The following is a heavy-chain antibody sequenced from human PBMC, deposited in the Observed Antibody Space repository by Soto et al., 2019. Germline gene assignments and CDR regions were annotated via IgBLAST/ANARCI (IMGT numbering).Heavy chain of an antibody. CDR1: VGSISTNSYY. CDR2: IYYSGST. J-gene: IGHJ4*02. D-gene: IGHD3-22*01. V-gene: IGHV4-39*01. Sequence: SETLSLTCIVSVGSISTNSYYWRWIRQPPGKGLEWIGSIYYSGSTYYNPSLKSRVTMSVDTSKNQFSLKMSSVTAADTAVYYCASSDSRNYYYNFDYWGQGTLVTVYS. CDR3: ASSDSRNYYYNFDY.